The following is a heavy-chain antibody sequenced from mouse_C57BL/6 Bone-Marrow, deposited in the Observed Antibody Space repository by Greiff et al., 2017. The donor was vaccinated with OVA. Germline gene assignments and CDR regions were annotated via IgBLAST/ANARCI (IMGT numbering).Heavy chain of an antibody. CDR3: ARPPYYGSSWGFAY. D-gene: IGHD1-1*01. V-gene: IGHV1-42*01. CDR2: INPSTGGT. CDR1: GYSFTGYY. J-gene: IGHJ3*01. Sequence: EVQLQQSGPELVKPGASVKISCKASGYSFTGYYMNWVKQSPEKSLEWIGEINPSTGGTTYNQKFKAKATLTVDKSSSTAYMQLKSLTSEDSAVYYCARPPYYGSSWGFAYWGQGTLVTVSA.